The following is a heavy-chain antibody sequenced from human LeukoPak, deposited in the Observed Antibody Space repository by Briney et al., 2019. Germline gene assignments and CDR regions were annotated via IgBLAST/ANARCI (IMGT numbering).Heavy chain of an antibody. V-gene: IGHV3-23*01. CDR2: ISGSGGST. CDR3: AKDTTSSGWYYFDY. CDR1: GFTFSSYA. J-gene: IGHJ4*02. Sequence: QPGGSLRLSCAASGFTFSSYAMSWVRQAPGKGLEWVSAISGSGGSTYYADSVKGRFTISRDNSKNTLYPQMNSLRAEDTAVYYCAKDTTSSGWYYFDYWGQGTLVTVSS. D-gene: IGHD6-19*01.